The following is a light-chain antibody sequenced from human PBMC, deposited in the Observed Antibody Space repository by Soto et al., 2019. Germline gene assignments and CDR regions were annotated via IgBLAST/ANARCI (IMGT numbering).Light chain of an antibody. CDR3: QQYNIYLYT. CDR2: DAS. Sequence: DIQMTQSPSTLSASVGDRVTITCRASQSISSWLSWYQQKPGKAPKLLIYDASSLESGVPSRFSGSGSGTDFTLTISTLQTDDFATYDCQQYNIYLYTFGQENKLDIK. J-gene: IGKJ2*01. CDR1: QSISSW. V-gene: IGKV1-5*01.